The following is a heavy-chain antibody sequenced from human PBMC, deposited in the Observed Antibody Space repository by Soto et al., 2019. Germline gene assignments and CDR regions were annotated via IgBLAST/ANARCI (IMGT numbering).Heavy chain of an antibody. J-gene: IGHJ3*02. CDR2: ISGNSGST. V-gene: IGHV3-23*01. CDR1: GFTFSSYW. D-gene: IGHD2-2*01. Sequence: GGSLRLSCAASGFTFSSYWMSWVRQAPGKGLEWVSAISGNSGSTFYADSVKGRFTISRDNSKNTLFLEMISLRAEDTAIYYCAKDIVVVPAAQDAFDIWGQGTLVTVSS. CDR3: AKDIVVVPAAQDAFDI.